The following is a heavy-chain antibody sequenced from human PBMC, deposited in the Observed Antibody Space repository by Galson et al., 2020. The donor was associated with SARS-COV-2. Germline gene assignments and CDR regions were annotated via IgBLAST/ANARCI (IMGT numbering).Heavy chain of an antibody. CDR3: ARGSGPFDY. Sequence: GESLKISCAASGFTFSSFAMHWVRQAPGKGLEWVAIISYDGRNKFYGDAVKGLTISRDNSKNTLYLQMNSLRTEDTGVYYCARGSGPFDYWGQGTLVTVSS. V-gene: IGHV3-30*04. J-gene: IGHJ4*02. CDR1: GFTFSSFA. CDR2: ISYDGRNK.